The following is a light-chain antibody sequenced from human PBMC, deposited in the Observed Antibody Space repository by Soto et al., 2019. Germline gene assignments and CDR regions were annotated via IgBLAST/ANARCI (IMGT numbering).Light chain of an antibody. CDR2: GAS. CDR3: EQHVNSVYI. J-gene: IGKJ2*01. Sequence: ECVLTQSPGTLSLSPGERATLSCRASQTIIGNYLAWYQQKPGQAPRLLIYGASNRATGVPDRFSGSYSGTDFSLTITRLEPEDFAGYYCEQHVNSVYIFGQGTRLEIK. CDR1: QTIIGNY. V-gene: IGKV3-20*01.